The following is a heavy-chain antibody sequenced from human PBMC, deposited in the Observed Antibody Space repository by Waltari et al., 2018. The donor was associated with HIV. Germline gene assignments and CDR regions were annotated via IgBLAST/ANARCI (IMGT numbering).Heavy chain of an antibody. CDR1: GFTFSSSW. J-gene: IGHJ4*02. CDR3: ARRQQLTD. CDR2: IKEDGSEI. Sequence: EVRLVESGGGLVQPGRSLRLSGAASGFTFSSSWWTWVRQAQGKGLEWVANIKEDGSEIQYVDSVKGRFTISRDNAKNSLYLQMNSLRAEDTAVYYCARRQQLTDWGQGTLVTVSS. V-gene: IGHV3-7*01. D-gene: IGHD6-13*01.